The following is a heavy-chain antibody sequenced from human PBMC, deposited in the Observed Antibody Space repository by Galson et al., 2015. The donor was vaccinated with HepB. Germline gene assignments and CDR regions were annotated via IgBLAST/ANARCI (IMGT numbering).Heavy chain of an antibody. Sequence: SLRLSCAASGFTFSDYYMSWIRQAPGKGLEWVSYISSSSSYTNYADSVKGRFTISRDNAKNSLYLQMNSLRAEDTAVYYCASPDYGSGSYLNWGQGTLVTVSS. V-gene: IGHV3-11*06. CDR2: ISSSSSYT. CDR1: GFTFSDYY. J-gene: IGHJ4*02. D-gene: IGHD3-10*01. CDR3: ASPDYGSGSYLN.